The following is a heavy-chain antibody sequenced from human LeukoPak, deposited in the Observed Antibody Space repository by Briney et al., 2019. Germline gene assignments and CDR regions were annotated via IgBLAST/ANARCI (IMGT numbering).Heavy chain of an antibody. CDR1: GGSIRSSTDY. CDR2: IYYSGST. Sequence: SETLSLTCTVSGGSIRSSTDYWGWIRQPPGKELEWIGSIYYSGSTYYNPSLKSRVTISVDTSKNQFSLKLASVTAADTAVYYCARDGSLFWSGFNQDWGQGTLVTVSS. J-gene: IGHJ4*02. CDR3: ARDGSLFWSGFNQD. V-gene: IGHV4-39*07. D-gene: IGHD3-3*01.